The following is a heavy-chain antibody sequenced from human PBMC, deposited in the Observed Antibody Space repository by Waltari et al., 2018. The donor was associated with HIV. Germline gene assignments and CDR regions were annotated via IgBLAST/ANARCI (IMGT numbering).Heavy chain of an antibody. Sequence: QVQLVQSGAEVKKPGSSVKVSCKASGGTFSSYAISWVRQAPGQGLEWMGGIIPIFGTANYAQKFQGRVTITADESTSTAYMELSSLRSEDTAVYYCASTVFRITAGRNPYYFDYWGQGTLVTISS. V-gene: IGHV1-69*01. CDR1: GGTFSSYA. CDR3: ASTVFRITAGRNPYYFDY. CDR2: IIPIFGTA. D-gene: IGHD6-19*01. J-gene: IGHJ4*02.